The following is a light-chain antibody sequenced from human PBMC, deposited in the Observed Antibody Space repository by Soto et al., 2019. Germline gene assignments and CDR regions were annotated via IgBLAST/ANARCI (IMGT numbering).Light chain of an antibody. J-gene: IGKJ5*01. Sequence: EIVLTQSPGTLSLSPGERATLSCRASQSVSNNYLAWYQQKPGQAPRLLIYGASSRATGIPDRFTGSESGTDFTLTVARLEPADYAVYYCQQYGSSPPITFGQGTRLDIK. CDR3: QQYGSSPPIT. CDR2: GAS. CDR1: QSVSNNY. V-gene: IGKV3-20*01.